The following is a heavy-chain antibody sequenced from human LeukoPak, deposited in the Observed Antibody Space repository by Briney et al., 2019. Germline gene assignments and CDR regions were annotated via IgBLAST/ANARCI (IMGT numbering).Heavy chain of an antibody. CDR2: INPNSGAT. V-gene: IGHV1-2*02. CDR1: GYTFTDYS. Sequence: ASVKVSCKASGYTFTDYSIHWVRQAPGQGLEWMGWINPNSGATNYAQEFQGRVTMTRDTSISTAYMELSRLRSDDTAVYYCARVGTLFGESNRGYWGQGTLVTVSS. D-gene: IGHD3-3*01. CDR3: ARVGTLFGESNRGY. J-gene: IGHJ4*02.